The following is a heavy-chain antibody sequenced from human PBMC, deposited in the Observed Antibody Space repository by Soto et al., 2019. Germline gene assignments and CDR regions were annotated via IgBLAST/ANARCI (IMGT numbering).Heavy chain of an antibody. J-gene: IGHJ4*02. CDR1: GFTFSSYS. Sequence: GGSLRLSCAASGFTFSSYSMNWVRQAPGKGLEWVSSISSSSSYIYYADSVKGRFTISRDNAKNSLYLQMNSLRAEDTAVYYCAIQSGYENPFFDYWGQGTLVTVSS. V-gene: IGHV3-21*01. D-gene: IGHD5-12*01. CDR2: ISSSSSYI. CDR3: AIQSGYENPFFDY.